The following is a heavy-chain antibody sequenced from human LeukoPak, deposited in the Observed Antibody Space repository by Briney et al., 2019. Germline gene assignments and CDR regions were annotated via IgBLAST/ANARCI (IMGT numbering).Heavy chain of an antibody. V-gene: IGHV4-59*01. CDR3: ARGVYIAAAQYGY. J-gene: IGHJ4*02. CDR2: IYYSGST. Sequence: SETLSLTCTVSGGSISSYYWSWIRQPPGKGLEWIAYIYYSGSTNYNPSLKSRVIISVDTSKNQFSLKLSSVTAADTAVYYCARGVYIAAAQYGYWGQGTLVTVSS. CDR1: GGSISSYY. D-gene: IGHD6-13*01.